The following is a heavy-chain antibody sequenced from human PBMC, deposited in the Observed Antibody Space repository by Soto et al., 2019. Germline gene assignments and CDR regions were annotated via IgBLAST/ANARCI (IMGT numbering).Heavy chain of an antibody. CDR3: ARGFPEYSSGWFFDY. D-gene: IGHD6-19*01. CDR1: GYTFTGYY. Sequence: ASVKVSCKASGYTFTGYYMHWVRQAPGQGLEWMGWINPNSGGTNYAQKFQGWVTMTRDTSISTAYMEPSRLRSDDTAVYYCARGFPEYSSGWFFDYWGQGTLVTVSS. CDR2: INPNSGGT. V-gene: IGHV1-2*04. J-gene: IGHJ4*02.